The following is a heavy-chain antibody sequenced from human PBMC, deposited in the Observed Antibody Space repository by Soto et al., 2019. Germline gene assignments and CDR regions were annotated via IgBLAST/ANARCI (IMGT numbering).Heavy chain of an antibody. D-gene: IGHD6-13*01. J-gene: IGHJ4*02. Sequence: QVQLVESGGGVVQPGRSLRLSCAASGFTFSSYAMHWVRQAPGKGPEWVAVISYDGSNKYYADSVKGRFTISRDNSKNTLYLQMNSLRVEDTAVYYCAREATSSSWASLDYWGQGTLVTVSS. V-gene: IGHV3-30-3*01. CDR3: AREATSSSWASLDY. CDR2: ISYDGSNK. CDR1: GFTFSSYA.